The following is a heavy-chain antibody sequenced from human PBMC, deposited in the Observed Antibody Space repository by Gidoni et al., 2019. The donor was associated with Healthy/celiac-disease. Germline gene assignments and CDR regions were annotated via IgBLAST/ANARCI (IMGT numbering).Heavy chain of an antibody. J-gene: IGHJ6*02. V-gene: IGHV3-53*01. CDR3: AREIVVVPAAKTAGGMDV. CDR2: IYSGGST. CDR1: GFTASANY. Sequence: EVQLVESGGGLIQPGGSLRLSCPASGFTASANYMGWVRRAPGKGLEWVSVIYSGGSTYYADSVKGRFTISRDNSKNTLYLQMNSLRAEDTAVYYCAREIVVVPAAKTAGGMDVWGQGTTVTVSS. D-gene: IGHD2-2*01.